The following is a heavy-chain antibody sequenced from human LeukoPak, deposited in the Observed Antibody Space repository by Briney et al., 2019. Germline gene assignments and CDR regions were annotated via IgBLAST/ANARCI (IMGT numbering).Heavy chain of an antibody. CDR3: AKARIAVAGWGNYYFDY. J-gene: IGHJ4*02. CDR1: GFTFSSYW. D-gene: IGHD6-19*01. V-gene: IGHV3-74*01. CDR2: INSDGSST. Sequence: GGSLRLSCAASGFTFSSYWMHWVRQAPGKGLVWVSRINSDGSSTSYADSVKGRFTISRDNAKNTLYLQMNSLRAEDTAVYYCAKARIAVAGWGNYYFDYWGQGTLVTVSS.